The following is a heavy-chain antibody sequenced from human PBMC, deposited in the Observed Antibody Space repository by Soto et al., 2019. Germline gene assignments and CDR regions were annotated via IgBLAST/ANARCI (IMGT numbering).Heavy chain of an antibody. CDR3: ARVNNYCDSSGYYAFHY. Sequence: ASVKVSCKASGDTFTKYTMHWVRQVPGQRLEWMGWIHAGNGDTEYSQKFQGRVTITRDTFASITYMDLSSLGSEDTAVYYCARVNNYCDSSGYYAFHYWGQGTLVTVSS. CDR1: GDTFTKYT. CDR2: IHAGNGDT. J-gene: IGHJ4*02. V-gene: IGHV1-3*01. D-gene: IGHD3-22*01.